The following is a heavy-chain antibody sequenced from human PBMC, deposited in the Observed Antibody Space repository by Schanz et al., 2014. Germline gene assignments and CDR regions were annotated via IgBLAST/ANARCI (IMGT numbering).Heavy chain of an antibody. V-gene: IGHV3-23*01. Sequence: EVHLLDSGGGLVQPGGSLRLSCAASGFSFSSYAMGWVRQARGKGLEWVSAMNESHSTIYYADSVRGRFTISRDNAENTLFLQMNSLRPEDTAVYYCAKYRGYYRVSGSYRELEYWGQGTLVTVSS. CDR1: GFSFSSYA. J-gene: IGHJ4*02. CDR2: MNESHSTI. CDR3: AKYRGYYRVSGSYRELEY. D-gene: IGHD3-10*01.